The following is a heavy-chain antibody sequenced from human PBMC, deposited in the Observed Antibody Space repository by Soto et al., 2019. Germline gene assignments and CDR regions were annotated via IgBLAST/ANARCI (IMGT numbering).Heavy chain of an antibody. CDR1: GYTFTSYA. J-gene: IGHJ6*02. CDR2: INAGNGNT. D-gene: IGHD3-3*01. Sequence: GASVKVSCKASGYTFTSYAMHWVRQAPGQRLEWMGWINAGNGNTKYSQKFQGRVTITRDTSASTAYMELSSLRSEDTAVYYCARTIEVRFLEWSRIYGMDVWGQGTTVTVS. V-gene: IGHV1-3*01. CDR3: ARTIEVRFLEWSRIYGMDV.